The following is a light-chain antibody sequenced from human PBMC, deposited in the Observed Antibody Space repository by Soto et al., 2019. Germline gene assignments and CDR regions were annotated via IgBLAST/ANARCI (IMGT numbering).Light chain of an antibody. CDR3: SSYTTSNTYV. CDR2: EVS. V-gene: IGLV2-14*01. CDR1: SSDVGGHDY. J-gene: IGLJ1*01. Sequence: QSALTQPASVSGSPGQSITISCNGTSSDVGGHDYVSWYQQHPGKAPKLTIFEVSNRPSGVSNRFSGSKSGNTASLTISGLQAEDEADYYCSSYTTSNTYVFGTGTKVTVL.